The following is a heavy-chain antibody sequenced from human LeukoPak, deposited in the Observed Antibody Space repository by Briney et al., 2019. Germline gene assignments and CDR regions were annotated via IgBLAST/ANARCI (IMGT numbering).Heavy chain of an antibody. J-gene: IGHJ4*02. D-gene: IGHD5-24*01. CDR3: APAGSLATPTPYYFDH. Sequence: GGSLRLSCVASGFTFSSYAMSWVRQAPGKGLEWVSAFSGSGDSTYYADSVKGRFTISRDNSKNMLYLQMNSLRAEDTAVYYCAPAGSLATPTPYYFDHCGQGTLVTVSS. CDR1: GFTFSSYA. V-gene: IGHV3-23*01. CDR2: FSGSGDST.